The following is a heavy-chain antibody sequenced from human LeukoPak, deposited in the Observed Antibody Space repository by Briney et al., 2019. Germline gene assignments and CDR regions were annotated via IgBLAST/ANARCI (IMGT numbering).Heavy chain of an antibody. CDR1: GFTFNSYW. V-gene: IGHV3-30*18. Sequence: PGGSLRLSCVASGFTFNSYWMHWVRQAPGKGLEWVAVISYDGSNKYYADSVKGRFTISRDNSKNTLYLQMNSLRAEDTAVYYCAKTGYKLWLDYWGQGTLVTVSS. J-gene: IGHJ4*02. CDR2: ISYDGSNK. CDR3: AKTGYKLWLDY. D-gene: IGHD5-18*01.